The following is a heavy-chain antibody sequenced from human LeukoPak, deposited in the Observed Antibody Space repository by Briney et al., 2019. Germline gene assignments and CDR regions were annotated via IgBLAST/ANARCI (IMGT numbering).Heavy chain of an antibody. D-gene: IGHD3-9*01. V-gene: IGHV3-11*01. CDR1: GFTFSDYY. Sequence: GGSLRLSCTASGFTFSDYYMSWIRQAPGKGLEWVSYISSSGSTIYYADSVKGRFTISRDNAKNSLYLQMNSPRAEDTAVYYCATPAYYDILTGRGRPFDYWGQGTLVTVSS. CDR3: ATPAYYDILTGRGRPFDY. J-gene: IGHJ4*02. CDR2: ISSSGSTI.